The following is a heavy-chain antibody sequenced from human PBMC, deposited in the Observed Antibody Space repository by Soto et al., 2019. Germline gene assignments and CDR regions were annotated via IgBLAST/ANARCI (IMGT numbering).Heavy chain of an antibody. V-gene: IGHV3-11*01. J-gene: IGHJ6*02. D-gene: IGHD2-2*01. CDR1: GFTFSDSY. CDR2: ITFSGNTV. CDR3: ARVSRREKDGMDV. Sequence: QVQLVESGGGLVKPGGSLRLSCAASGFTFSDSYMSWIRQAPGKGLEWISYITFSGNTVYYADSLKGRFTISRDNAKNSLDLQMNRVRAEDTAVYYCARVSRREKDGMDVWGQGTTVTVSS.